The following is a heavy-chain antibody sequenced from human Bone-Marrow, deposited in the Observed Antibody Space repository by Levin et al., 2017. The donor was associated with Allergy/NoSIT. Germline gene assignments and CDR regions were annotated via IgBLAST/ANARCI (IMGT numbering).Heavy chain of an antibody. Sequence: GGSLRLSCAASGFDFSSYALHWVRQAPGKGLEWLAIISYDGSKTYYTESVRGRFTVSRDRSKNMLHLQMTALRREDTAIYYCARETFFYGAGTTNYGMDVWGQGTTVTVSS. D-gene: IGHD3-10*01. CDR1: GFDFSSYA. J-gene: IGHJ6*02. CDR2: ISYDGSKT. V-gene: IGHV3-30*04. CDR3: ARETFFYGAGTTNYGMDV.